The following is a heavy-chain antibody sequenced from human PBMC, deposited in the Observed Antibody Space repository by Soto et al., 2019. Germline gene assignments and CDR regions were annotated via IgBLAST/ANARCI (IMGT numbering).Heavy chain of an antibody. D-gene: IGHD3-22*01. J-gene: IGHJ6*02. Sequence: GGSLRLSCAASGFTFSSYAMSWVRQAPGKGLEWVSAISGSGGSTYYADSVKGRFTIPRDNSKNTLYLQMNSLRAEDTAVYYCAKGGASDSSGYYYPYYYYYGMDVWGQGTTVTVSS. CDR2: ISGSGGST. CDR1: GFTFSSYA. CDR3: AKGGASDSSGYYYPYYYYYGMDV. V-gene: IGHV3-23*01.